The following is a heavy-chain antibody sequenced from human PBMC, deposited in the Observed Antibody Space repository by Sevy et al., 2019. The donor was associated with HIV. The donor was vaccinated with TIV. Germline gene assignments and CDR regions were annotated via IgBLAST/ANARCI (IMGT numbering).Heavy chain of an antibody. D-gene: IGHD3-3*01. CDR3: ARRPDFGRVIPTGVMDV. Sequence: GGSLRLSCAASGFTFSTYAMIWVRQTPGKGLQWVSVISDSGGSTYYADSVKGRFTISRDNSKNTMYLQMNSLRAEDTAVYYCARRPDFGRVIPTGVMDVWGQGSAVTVSS. V-gene: IGHV3-23*01. CDR2: ISDSGGST. CDR1: GFTFSTYA. J-gene: IGHJ6*02.